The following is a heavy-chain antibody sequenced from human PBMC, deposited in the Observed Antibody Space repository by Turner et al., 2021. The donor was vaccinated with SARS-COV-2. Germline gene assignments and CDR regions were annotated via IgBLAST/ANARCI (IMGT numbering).Heavy chain of an antibody. V-gene: IGHV3-23*01. Sequence: EVQLLDSGGALVQPGGSLSLSCSASGLTLSRYTRTWVRQAPGKGLQWVAAIRGSGSGTYYADSVKGRFTISRDNSKSTLYLQMSSLRAEDTAIYYCAKDVGVASLVGATADYWGQGTLVTVSS. CDR3: AKDVGVASLVGATADY. CDR2: IRGSGSGT. CDR1: GLTLSRYT. D-gene: IGHD1-26*01. J-gene: IGHJ4*01.